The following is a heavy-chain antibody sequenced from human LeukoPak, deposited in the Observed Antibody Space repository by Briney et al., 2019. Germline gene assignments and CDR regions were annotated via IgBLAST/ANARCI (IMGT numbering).Heavy chain of an antibody. D-gene: IGHD4-17*01. CDR2: ISYDGSNK. Sequence: PGRSLRLSCAASGFTFSSYGMHWVRQAPGKGLEWVAVISYDGSNKYYADSVKGRFTISRDNSKNTLYLQTNSLRAEDTAVYYCAKDGPRGYGDYIDYWGQGTLVTVSS. CDR3: AKDGPRGYGDYIDY. CDR1: GFTFSSYG. V-gene: IGHV3-30*18. J-gene: IGHJ4*02.